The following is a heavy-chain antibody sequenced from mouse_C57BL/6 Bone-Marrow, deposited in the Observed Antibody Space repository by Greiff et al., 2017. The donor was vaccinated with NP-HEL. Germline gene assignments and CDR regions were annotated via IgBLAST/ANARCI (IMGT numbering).Heavy chain of an antibody. CDR2: IYPGDGDT. CDR1: GYAFSSSW. D-gene: IGHD1-1*01. CDR3: ARRGTTVVAGGYFDY. Sequence: QVQLQQSGPELVKPGASVKISCKASGYAFSSSWMNWVKQRPGKGLEWIGRIYPGDGDTNYNGKFKGKATLTADKSSSTAYMQLSSLTSEDSAVYFCARRGTTVVAGGYFDYWGQGTTLTVSS. J-gene: IGHJ2*01. V-gene: IGHV1-82*01.